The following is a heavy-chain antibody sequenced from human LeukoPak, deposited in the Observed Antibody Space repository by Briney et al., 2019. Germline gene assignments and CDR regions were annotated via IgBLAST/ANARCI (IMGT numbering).Heavy chain of an antibody. CDR1: GGSISSGAHY. CDR2: IYYNGNT. Sequence: SETLSLTCTVSGGSISSGAHYWSWIRQHPGKGLEWIGYIYYNGNTYYNPSLKSRVTISIDTSKNHFSLKLNSVTAADTAVYCCAREINFGSGTLDYWGQGTLVTVSS. V-gene: IGHV4-31*03. J-gene: IGHJ4*02. CDR3: AREINFGSGTLDY. D-gene: IGHD3-10*01.